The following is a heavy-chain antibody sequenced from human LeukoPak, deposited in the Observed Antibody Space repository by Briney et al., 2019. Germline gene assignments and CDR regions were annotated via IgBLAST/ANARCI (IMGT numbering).Heavy chain of an antibody. Sequence: GGSLRLSCSASGFTFSTNSMHWVRQAPGKGLEFVSAITSNGGSTYYADSVKGRFTISRDNSKNTLYLQMSSLRAEDTTVYYCVTVGMTSIWSYLRFDPRGQGTLVSVSS. CDR2: ITSNGGST. CDR3: VTVGMTSIWSYLRFDP. J-gene: IGHJ5*02. V-gene: IGHV3-64D*08. CDR1: GFTFSTNS. D-gene: IGHD1-26*01.